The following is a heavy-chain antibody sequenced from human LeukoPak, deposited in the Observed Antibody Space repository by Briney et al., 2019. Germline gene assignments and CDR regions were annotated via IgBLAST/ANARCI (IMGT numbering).Heavy chain of an antibody. Sequence: KPSETLSLTCIVSGGSMSGYYWSWIRQPPGKGLEWIGHTFSSGATTYNPSLKSRVTISVDTSKNQFSLKLSSVTAADTAVYYCAREWGTFEYWGQGTLVTVSS. D-gene: IGHD1-1*01. J-gene: IGHJ4*02. CDR2: TFSSGAT. V-gene: IGHV4-59*01. CDR3: AREWGTFEY. CDR1: GGSMSGYY.